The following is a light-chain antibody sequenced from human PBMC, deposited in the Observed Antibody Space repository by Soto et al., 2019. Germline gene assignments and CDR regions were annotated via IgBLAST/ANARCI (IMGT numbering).Light chain of an antibody. J-gene: IGKJ4*01. CDR3: QQANNCPLT. CDR1: QGINNW. CDR2: AAS. Sequence: DIQMTQSPSSVSAFVGDTVSITCRASQGINNWLAWYQQKPGKAPQLLIYAASSLQSGVPSRFSGSGFGTDFTLTITSLQPEYVATYFCQQANNCPLTFGGGTKIEIK. V-gene: IGKV1-12*01.